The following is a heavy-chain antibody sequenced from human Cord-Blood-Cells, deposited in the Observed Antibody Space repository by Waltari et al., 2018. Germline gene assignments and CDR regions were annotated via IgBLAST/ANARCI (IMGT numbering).Heavy chain of an antibody. CDR3: AREWACSYGRVSSNWFDP. CDR2: INPNSGGT. V-gene: IGHV1-2*02. D-gene: IGHD5-18*01. J-gene: IGHJ5*02. CDR1: GYTFTGYY. Sequence: QVQLVQSGAEVKKPGASVKVSCKASGYTFTGYYMHWVRQAPGQGLEWMGWINPNSGGTNYAQNFQRRVTMTRDTSISTAYMELSRLRSDDTAVYYCAREWACSYGRVSSNWFDPWGQGTLVTVSS.